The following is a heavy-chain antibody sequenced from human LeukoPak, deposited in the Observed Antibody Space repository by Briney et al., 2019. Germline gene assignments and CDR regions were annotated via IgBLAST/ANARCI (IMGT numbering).Heavy chain of an antibody. J-gene: IGHJ3*02. CDR1: GGSISSYY. D-gene: IGHD1-26*01. Sequence: SETLSLTCTVSGGSISSYYWSWIRQPAGKGLEWIGRIYTSGSTNYNPSLKSRVTISVDKSKNQFSLKLSCVTAADTAVYYCARVWWDADAFDIWGQGTMVTVSS. V-gene: IGHV4-4*07. CDR2: IYTSGST. CDR3: ARVWWDADAFDI.